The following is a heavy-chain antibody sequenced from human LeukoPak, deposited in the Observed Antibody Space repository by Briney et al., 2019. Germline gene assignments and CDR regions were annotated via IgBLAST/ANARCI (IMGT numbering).Heavy chain of an antibody. CDR2: TYYRSKWYN. J-gene: IGHJ4*02. D-gene: IGHD6-19*01. V-gene: IGHV6-1*01. CDR3: ARDFGTTGWHTFDY. CDR1: GDSVSSKNGA. Sequence: SQTLSLTCVVSGDSVSSKNGAWNWIKQSPSRGLEWLGRTYYRSKWYNDYAESMEGRMTISQDTSKNKYSLHLNSVTPDDTAVYYCARDFGTTGWHTFDYWGQGTLVTVSS.